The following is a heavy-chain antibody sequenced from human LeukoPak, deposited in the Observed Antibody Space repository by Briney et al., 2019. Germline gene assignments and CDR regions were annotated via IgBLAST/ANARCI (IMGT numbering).Heavy chain of an antibody. J-gene: IGHJ6*03. CDR1: GGSISSYY. CDR3: ARGTYDFWSGYHQPDYYYYMDV. V-gene: IGHV4-4*07. CDR2: IYTSGST. D-gene: IGHD3-3*01. Sequence: SETLSLTCTVSGGSISSYYWSWIRQPAGKGLEWIGRIYTSGSTNYNPSLKSRVTMSVDTSKNQFSLKLSSVTAADTVVYYCARGTYDFWSGYHQPDYYYYMDVWGKGTTVTVSS.